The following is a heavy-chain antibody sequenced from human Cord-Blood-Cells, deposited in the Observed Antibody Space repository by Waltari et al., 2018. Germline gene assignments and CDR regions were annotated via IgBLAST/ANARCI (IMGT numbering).Heavy chain of an antibody. D-gene: IGHD3-16*02. CDR2: INQSGST. J-gene: IGHJ4*02. V-gene: IGHV4-34*01. Sequence: VQLQQWGAGLLKPSETLSLTCAVYGGSFSGYYWSWIRQPPWKGPAWIGEINQSGSTNYNPSRKSRVTISVDTSKNQFSLKLSSVTAADTAVYYCARSGNYDYIWGSYRAGTPFDYWGQGTLVTVSS. CDR3: ARSGNYDYIWGSYRAGTPFDY. CDR1: GGSFSGYY.